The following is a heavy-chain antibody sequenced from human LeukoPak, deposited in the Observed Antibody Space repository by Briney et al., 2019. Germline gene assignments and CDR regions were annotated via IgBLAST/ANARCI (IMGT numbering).Heavy chain of an antibody. CDR3: AKDASPYSNYAVRWFDS. D-gene: IGHD4/OR15-4a*01. J-gene: IGHJ5*01. CDR2: LSGDAMTT. CDR1: GFTFRTYI. V-gene: IGHV3-23*01. Sequence: GGSLRLSRTASGFTFRTYIMAWVRQVPGKGLEWISALSGDAMTTYYAVPVKGRFTISRDNFRNTLTLQMDSLRADDSAVYYCAKDASPYSNYAVRWFDSWGQGTLVTVSS.